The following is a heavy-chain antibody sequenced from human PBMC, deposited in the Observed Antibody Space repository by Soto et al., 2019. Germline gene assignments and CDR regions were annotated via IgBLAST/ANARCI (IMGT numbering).Heavy chain of an antibody. CDR2: IYYSGST. Sequence: SETLSLTCTVSGGSISSGGYYWSWIRQHPGKGLEWIGYIYYSGSTYYNPSLKSRVTISVDTSKNQFSLKLSSVTAADTAVYYCARVTESDAFDIWGQGTMVTVSS. J-gene: IGHJ3*02. CDR3: ARVTESDAFDI. V-gene: IGHV4-31*03. CDR1: GGSISSGGYY.